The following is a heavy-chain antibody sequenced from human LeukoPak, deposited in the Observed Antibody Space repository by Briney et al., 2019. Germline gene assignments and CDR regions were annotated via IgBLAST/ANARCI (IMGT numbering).Heavy chain of an antibody. CDR1: GFTFSSYA. J-gene: IGHJ6*02. CDR2: ISSSSDYI. D-gene: IGHD5/OR15-5a*01. V-gene: IGHV3-21*01. Sequence: PGGSLRLSCAASGFTFSSYAMSWVRQAPGKGLEWVSSISSSSDYIYYADSVKGRFTISSDNARNSLYLQMNSLRAEDTAVYYCARSRSVSNYKGMDVWGQGTTVTVSS. CDR3: ARSRSVSNYKGMDV.